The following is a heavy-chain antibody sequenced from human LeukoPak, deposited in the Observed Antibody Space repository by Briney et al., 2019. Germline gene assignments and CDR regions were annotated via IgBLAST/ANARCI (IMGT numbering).Heavy chain of an antibody. CDR2: IYTSGST. V-gene: IGHV4-61*02. J-gene: IGHJ4*02. CDR1: GGSISSGSYY. D-gene: IGHD4-17*01. CDR3: ARVTYGDYPDY. Sequence: PSETLSLTCTVSGGSISSGSYYWSWIRQPAGKGLEWIGRIYTSGSTNYNPSLKSRVTISVDTSKNQFSLKLSSVTAADTAVYYCARVTYGDYPDYWGQGTLVTVSS.